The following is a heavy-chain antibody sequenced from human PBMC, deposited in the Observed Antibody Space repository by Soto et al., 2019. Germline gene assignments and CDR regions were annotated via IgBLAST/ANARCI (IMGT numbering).Heavy chain of an antibody. V-gene: IGHV1-18*01. Sequence: QVPLVQSGAEVKKSGASVKVSCKASGFTLNDFGVSWVRQAPGQGLEWMGWISGHDGNTNFAQKYEGRVTMTIDSSTSTAYMELRNLRSDDTAMYYCAREEWFGQTPFDSWGQGTLVTVSS. D-gene: IGHD3-10*01. CDR2: ISGHDGNT. CDR3: AREEWFGQTPFDS. CDR1: GFTLNDFG. J-gene: IGHJ4*02.